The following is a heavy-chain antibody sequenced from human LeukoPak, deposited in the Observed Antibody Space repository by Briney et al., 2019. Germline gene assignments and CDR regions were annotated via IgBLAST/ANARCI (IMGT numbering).Heavy chain of an antibody. CDR3: ARPVGIAAAGPSFIDY. CDR1: GYSFTSYW. V-gene: IGHV5-51*01. J-gene: IGHJ4*02. D-gene: IGHD6-13*01. CDR2: IYPGDSDT. Sequence: PGESLKISCKGSGYSFTSYWIGWVRQMPGKGLEWMGIIYPGDSDTRYSPSFQGQVTISADKSISTAYLQWSSLKASDTAMYYCARPVGIAAAGPSFIDYWGQGTLVTVSS.